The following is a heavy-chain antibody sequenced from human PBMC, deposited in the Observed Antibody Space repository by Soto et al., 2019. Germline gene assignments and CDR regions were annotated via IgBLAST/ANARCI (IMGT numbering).Heavy chain of an antibody. V-gene: IGHV4-31*03. J-gene: IGHJ5*02. Sequence: QVQLQESGPGLVKPSQTLSLTCTVSGGSISSGGYYWNWIRQHPGKGLEWIGSIYYSGSTYYNPSLKRRVSMSVDTSKTQFSLKLRSVTAADPAVYYCARSVFPWSQGTLVTVSS. CDR2: IYYSGST. CDR3: ARSVFP. CDR1: GGSISSGGYY.